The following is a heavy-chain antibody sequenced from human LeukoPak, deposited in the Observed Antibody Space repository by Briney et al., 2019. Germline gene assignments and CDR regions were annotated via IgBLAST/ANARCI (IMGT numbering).Heavy chain of an antibody. Sequence: GRSLRLSCAASGFTFDDYAMHWVWQAPGKGLEWVSGISWNSGSIGYADSVKGRFTISRDNAKNSLYLQMNSLRAEDTALYYCAKDTAPTSLGYGMDVWGQGTTVTVSS. CDR2: ISWNSGSI. V-gene: IGHV3-9*01. CDR3: AKDTAPTSLGYGMDV. J-gene: IGHJ6*02. CDR1: GFTFDDYA.